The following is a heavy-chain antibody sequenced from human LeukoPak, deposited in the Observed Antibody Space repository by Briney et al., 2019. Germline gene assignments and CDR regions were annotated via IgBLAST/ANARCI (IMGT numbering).Heavy chain of an antibody. J-gene: IGHJ6*03. CDR2: FDHGHGET. CDR3: ARQPPFYCSSTSCYKSDYYYYYMDV. CDR1: GYTLTELS. Sequence: ASVKVSCKVSGYTLTELSMHWVRQAPGKGLEWMGGFDHGHGETICAQKFQGRVTMTEDTSTDTAYMELSSLRSEDTAVYYCARQPPFYCSSTSCYKSDYYYYYMDVWGRGTTVTVSS. V-gene: IGHV1-24*01. D-gene: IGHD2-2*02.